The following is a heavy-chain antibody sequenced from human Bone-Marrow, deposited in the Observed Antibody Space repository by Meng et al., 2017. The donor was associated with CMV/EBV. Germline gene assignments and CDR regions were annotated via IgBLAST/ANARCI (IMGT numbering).Heavy chain of an antibody. CDR2: IRYDRSNK. D-gene: IGHD2-21*01. CDR1: GFTFSSYG. Sequence: GESLKISCAASGFTFSSYGMHWVRQAPGKGLEWVAYIRYDRSNKYYADSVKGRFTISRDNSKNTLYLQMNSLRAEDTAVYYCARSRRVVVIASYPDYWGQGKLVNVTS. CDR3: ARSRRVVVIASYPDY. J-gene: IGHJ4*02. V-gene: IGHV3-30*02.